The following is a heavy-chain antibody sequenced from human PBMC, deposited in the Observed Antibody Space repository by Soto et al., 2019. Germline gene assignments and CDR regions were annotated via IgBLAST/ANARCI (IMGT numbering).Heavy chain of an antibody. D-gene: IGHD1-7*01. CDR1: GGSFSGYY. Sequence: PSETLSLTCAVYGGSFSGYYWSWIRQPPGKGLEWIGEINHSGSTNYNPSLKSRVTISVDTSKNQFSLKLSSVTAADTAVYYCASVSGTTYYFDYWGQGTLVTVYS. V-gene: IGHV4-34*01. CDR2: INHSGST. J-gene: IGHJ4*02. CDR3: ASVSGTTYYFDY.